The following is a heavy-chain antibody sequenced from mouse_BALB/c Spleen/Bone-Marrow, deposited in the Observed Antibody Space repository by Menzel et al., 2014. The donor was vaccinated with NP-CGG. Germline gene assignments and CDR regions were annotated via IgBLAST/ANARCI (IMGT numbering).Heavy chain of an antibody. CDR3: ARDDDSPLDY. CDR1: GFTFTDYY. V-gene: IGHV7-3*02. Sequence: EVQRVESGGGLVQPGGSLRLSCATSGFTFTDYYMSWVRQPPGKALGWLGFIRNKANGYTTEYSTSVKGRFTISRDNSQSILYLQMNTLRAEDSATYYCARDDDSPLDYWGQGTLVTVSA. J-gene: IGHJ3*01. D-gene: IGHD2-4*01. CDR2: IRNKANGYTT.